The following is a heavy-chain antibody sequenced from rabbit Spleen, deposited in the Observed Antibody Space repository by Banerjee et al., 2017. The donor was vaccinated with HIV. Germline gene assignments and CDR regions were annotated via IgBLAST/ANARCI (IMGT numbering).Heavy chain of an antibody. V-gene: IGHV1S45*01. CDR2: IVTGSSGTT. Sequence: QEQVKESGGGLVQPGGSLKLSCTASGFSFSSGYDMCWVRQAPGKGLETIACIVTGSSGTTWYASWAKGRFTISKTSSTTVTLRLNSLTAADTATYLCARDPTKVDNDGAPDYFGLWGPGTLVTVS. CDR1: GFSFSSGYD. J-gene: IGHJ4*01. CDR3: ARDPTKVDNDGAPDYFGL. D-gene: IGHD2-1*01.